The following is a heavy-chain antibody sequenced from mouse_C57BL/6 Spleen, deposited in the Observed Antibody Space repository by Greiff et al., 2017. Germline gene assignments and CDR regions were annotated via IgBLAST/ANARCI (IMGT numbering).Heavy chain of an antibody. J-gene: IGHJ4*01. V-gene: IGHV5-17*01. CDR2: SSSGSSTI. D-gene: IGHD1-1*01. CDR3: ARIYYCSSYESVDYAVDY. Sequence: VQLKASGGGLVKPGGSLKLSCAASGFTFSDYGMHWVRQAPEKGLEWVAYSSSGSSTIYYADTVKGLFTISRDNAKNTLFLQMTSLRSEDTAMYYGARIYYCSSYESVDYAVDYWGQGTSVTVSS. CDR1: GFTFSDYG.